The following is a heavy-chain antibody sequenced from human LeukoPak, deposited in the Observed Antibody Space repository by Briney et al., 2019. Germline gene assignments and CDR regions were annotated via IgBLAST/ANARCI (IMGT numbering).Heavy chain of an antibody. CDR1: GFSLSTSGVG. J-gene: IGHJ4*02. Sequence: ESGPTLVNPTQTLTLTCTFSGFSLSTSGVGVGWIRQPPGKALEWLALIYWDDDKRYSPSLKNRLTITKETSKNKVVLAMTNMDPMDTATYYCAHVGGQSSGLVLRRLDFDYWGRGTLVTVSS. CDR3: AHVGGQSSGLVLRRLDFDY. CDR2: IYWDDDK. V-gene: IGHV2-5*02. D-gene: IGHD3-10*01.